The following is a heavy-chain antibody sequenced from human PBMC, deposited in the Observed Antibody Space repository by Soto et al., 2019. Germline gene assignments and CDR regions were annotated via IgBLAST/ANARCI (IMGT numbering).Heavy chain of an antibody. CDR3: TRGFAITGTPGWSFDL. Sequence: QVQLVQSGAEVKKPGASVKVSCKASGYTFTNYFMHWVRQAPGQGLEWMGFINPSGGSTIYAQKFQGRVSLTRDTSTSTVYMELSSLRSEDTAVFYCTRGFAITGTPGWSFDLWGRGTLVTVSS. CDR2: INPSGGST. D-gene: IGHD1-20*01. CDR1: GYTFTNYF. V-gene: IGHV1-46*03. J-gene: IGHJ2*01.